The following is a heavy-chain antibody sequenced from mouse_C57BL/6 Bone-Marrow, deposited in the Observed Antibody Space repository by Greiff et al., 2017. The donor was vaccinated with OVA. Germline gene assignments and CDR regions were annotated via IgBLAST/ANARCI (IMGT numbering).Heavy chain of an antibody. CDR2: IHPSDSDT. V-gene: IGHV1-74*01. D-gene: IGHD1-1*01. J-gene: IGHJ2*01. CDR3: ARGGLLRCHFDY. CDR1: GYTFTSYW. Sequence: QVQLQQPGAELVKPGASVKVSCKASGYTFTSYWMHWVKQRPGPGLEWIGRIHPSDSDTNYNQKFKGKATLTVDKSSSTAYMELRSLTSEDTAVYYCARGGLLRCHFDYWGQGTTLTVSS.